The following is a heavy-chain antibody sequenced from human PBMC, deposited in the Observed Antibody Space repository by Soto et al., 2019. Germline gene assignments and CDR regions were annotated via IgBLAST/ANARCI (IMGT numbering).Heavy chain of an antibody. D-gene: IGHD5-12*01. J-gene: IGHJ6*03. CDR2: INHSGST. CDR1: GGSFSGYY. V-gene: IGHV4-34*01. Sequence: SETLSLTCAVYGGSFSGYYWIWIRQPPGKGLEWIGEINHSGSTNYNPSLKSRVTISVDTSKNQFSLKLSSVTAADTAVYYCARGGGSGYTGYHYYYYMDVWGKGTTVTVSS. CDR3: ARGGGSGYTGYHYYYYMDV.